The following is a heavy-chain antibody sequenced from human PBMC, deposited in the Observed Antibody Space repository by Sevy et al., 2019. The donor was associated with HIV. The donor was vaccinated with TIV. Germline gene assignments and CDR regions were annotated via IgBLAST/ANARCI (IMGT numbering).Heavy chain of an antibody. Sequence: GGSLRLSCTASGFSFGDYAMNWVRQAPGKGLEWVAFLKNKARGGTLDHAASVKGRFTISRVDSKSIVYLQMNDLRTKDTGVYYFTRWKGAHSIFDYWGQGALVTVSS. CDR2: LKNKARGGTL. J-gene: IGHJ4*02. V-gene: IGHV3-49*04. CDR1: GFSFGDYA. CDR3: TRWKGAHSIFDY. D-gene: IGHD1-1*01.